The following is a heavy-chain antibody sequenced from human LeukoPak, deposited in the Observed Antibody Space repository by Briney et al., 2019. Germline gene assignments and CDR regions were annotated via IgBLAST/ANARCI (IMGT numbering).Heavy chain of an antibody. CDR1: GYTFTGYY. CDR2: INPNSGGT. V-gene: IGHV1-2*06. D-gene: IGHD3-3*01. Sequence: ASVKVSCKASGYTFTGYYMHWVRQAPGQGLEWMGRINPNSGGTNYAQKFQGRVTMTRDTSISTAYMELSRLRSDDTAVYYCARALRFLEWIHDAFDTWGQGTMVTVSS. CDR3: ARALRFLEWIHDAFDT. J-gene: IGHJ3*02.